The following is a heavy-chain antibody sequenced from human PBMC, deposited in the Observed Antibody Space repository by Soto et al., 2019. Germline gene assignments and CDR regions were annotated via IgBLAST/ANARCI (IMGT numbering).Heavy chain of an antibody. D-gene: IGHD1-1*01. Sequence: SGPTLVNPTQTLTLTCTFSGFSLSTSGVSVGWIRQPPGKALDWLALIYWNDDKRYSPSLKSRLTITKDTSRNQVVLTMTNMDPVDTATYDCSRSTQLWPFDAWGQGTLVTVSS. CDR3: SRSTQLWPFDA. V-gene: IGHV2-5*01. CDR1: GFSLSTSGVS. CDR2: IYWNDDK. J-gene: IGHJ4*02.